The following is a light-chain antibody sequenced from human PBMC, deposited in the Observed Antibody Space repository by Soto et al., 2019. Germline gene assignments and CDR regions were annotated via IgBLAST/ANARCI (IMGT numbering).Light chain of an antibody. CDR3: GTWDNTLNIGV. CDR1: TSNIGSRF. CDR2: DNN. Sequence: QSVLTQPPSISATPGQTVTISCSGSTSNIGSRFVSWYQVFPGTAPKLLIYDNNNRPSGIPDRFSASKSGTSATLGIAGLQTGDEADYYCGTWDNTLNIGVFGGGTQLTVL. J-gene: IGLJ2*01. V-gene: IGLV1-51*01.